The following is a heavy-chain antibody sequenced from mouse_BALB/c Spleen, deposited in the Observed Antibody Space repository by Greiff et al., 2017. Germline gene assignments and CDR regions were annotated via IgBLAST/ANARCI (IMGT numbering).Heavy chain of an antibody. V-gene: IGHV5-17*02. CDR1: GFTFSSFG. CDR2: ISSGSSTI. Sequence: EVKLMESGGGLVQPGGSRKLSCAASGFTFSSFGMHWVRQAPEKGLEWVAYISSGSSTIYYADTVKGRFTISRDNPKNTLFLQMTSLRSEDTAMDYCARSYLYYYAMDYWGQGTSVTVSS. CDR3: ARSYLYYYAMDY. J-gene: IGHJ4*01.